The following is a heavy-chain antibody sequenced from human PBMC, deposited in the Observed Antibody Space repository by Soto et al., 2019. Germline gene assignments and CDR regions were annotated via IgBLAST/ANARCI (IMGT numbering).Heavy chain of an antibody. CDR2: ISYDGSNK. J-gene: IGHJ6*02. D-gene: IGHD6-13*01. CDR1: GFTFSSYG. V-gene: IGHV3-30*18. CDR3: AKSARSSSWYSHYYGMDV. Sequence: LRRSCASSGFTFSSYGMHWVRQAPGKGLEWVAVISYDGSNKYYADSVKGRFTISRDNSKNTLYLQMNSLRAEDTAVYYCAKSARSSSWYSHYYGMDVWGQGTTVTVSS.